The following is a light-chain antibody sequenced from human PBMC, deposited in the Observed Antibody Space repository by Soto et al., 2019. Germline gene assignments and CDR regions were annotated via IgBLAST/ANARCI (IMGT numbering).Light chain of an antibody. V-gene: IGLV1-47*01. Sequence: QSVLTQPPSASGTPGQRVTISCSGSSSNIGSNYVSWYQQLPGTAPKLLIYRNNQRPSGVPDRFSGSKSGTSASLAISGLRSEYEADYYCAAWDDSLSGVVFGGGTKLTVL. CDR3: AAWDDSLSGVV. J-gene: IGLJ2*01. CDR2: RNN. CDR1: SSNIGSNY.